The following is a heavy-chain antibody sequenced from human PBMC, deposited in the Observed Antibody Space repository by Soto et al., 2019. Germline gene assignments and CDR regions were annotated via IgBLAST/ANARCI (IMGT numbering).Heavy chain of an antibody. V-gene: IGHV1-8*01. CDR1: GYTFTSYD. D-gene: IGHD2-15*01. J-gene: IGHJ3*02. CDR3: VRQFSSDCNGGKCYHALDI. CDR2: MNPNSGNT. Sequence: ASVKVSCKASGYTFTSYDINWVRQAHGQGLEWMGWMNPNSGNTGYAQKFQGRVTMTRDTSTSPVYMELSSLRSEDTAVYYCVRQFSSDCNGGKCYHALDIWGQGTRVTVSS.